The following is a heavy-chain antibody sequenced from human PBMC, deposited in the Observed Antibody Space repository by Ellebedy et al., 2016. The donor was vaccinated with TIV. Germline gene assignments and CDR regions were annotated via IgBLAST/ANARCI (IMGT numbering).Heavy chain of an antibody. Sequence: GESLKISCAASGFTFSDYYMSWIRQAPGKGLEWVSYISSSGSTIYYADSVKGRFTISRDNAKNSLYLQMNSLRAEDTAVYYCAKWPAFDRYYDSSGHADYWGQGTLVTVSS. V-gene: IGHV3-11*01. CDR2: ISSSGSTI. D-gene: IGHD3-22*01. J-gene: IGHJ4*02. CDR1: GFTFSDYY. CDR3: AKWPAFDRYYDSSGHADY.